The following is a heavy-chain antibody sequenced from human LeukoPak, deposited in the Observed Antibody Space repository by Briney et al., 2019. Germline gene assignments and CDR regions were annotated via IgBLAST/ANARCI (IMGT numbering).Heavy chain of an antibody. CDR1: GFTFSNYN. J-gene: IGHJ4*02. Sequence: PGGSLRLSCAASGFTFSNYNMNGVRQPPGRGLQGVSYISSSSNIIYYADSVKGRCDNSSDNGKDSLLLQMNRLRAEGTAVYYCARDFAREFTIDYWGQGTLVTVSS. V-gene: IGHV3-48*01. CDR3: ARDFAREFTIDY. D-gene: IGHD3-10*01. CDR2: ISSSSNII.